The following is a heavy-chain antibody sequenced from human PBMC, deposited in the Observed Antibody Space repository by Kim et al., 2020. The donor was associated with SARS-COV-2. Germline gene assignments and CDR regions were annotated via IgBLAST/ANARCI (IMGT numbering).Heavy chain of an antibody. CDR2: ISSSSSYT. V-gene: IGHV3-11*06. CDR3: ARDVRNIAVAGRYYYYYGMDV. D-gene: IGHD6-19*01. CDR1: GFTFSDYY. Sequence: GGSLRLSCAASGFTFSDYYMSWIRQAPGKGLEWVSYISSSSSYTNYADSVKGRFTISRDNAKNSLYLQMNSLRAEDTAVYYCARDVRNIAVAGRYYYYYGMDVWGQGTTVTVSS. J-gene: IGHJ6*02.